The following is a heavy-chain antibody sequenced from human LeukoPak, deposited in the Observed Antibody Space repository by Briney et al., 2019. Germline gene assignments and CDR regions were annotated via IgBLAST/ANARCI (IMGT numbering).Heavy chain of an antibody. V-gene: IGHV1-69*13. Sequence: SVKVSCKASGYTFTSYGISWVRQAPGQGLEWVGGIIPMSGTANYAQKFQGRVTITADESTSTAYMELSSLRSEDTAIYYCASPVKYYDTWSGYPPFDYWGQGTLVTVSS. D-gene: IGHD3-3*01. CDR1: GYTFTSYG. J-gene: IGHJ4*02. CDR3: ASPVKYYDTWSGYPPFDY. CDR2: IIPMSGTA.